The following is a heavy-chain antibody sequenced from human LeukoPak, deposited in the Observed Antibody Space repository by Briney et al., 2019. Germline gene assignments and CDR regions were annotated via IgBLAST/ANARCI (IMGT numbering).Heavy chain of an antibody. CDR3: AKDGGYSYANDAFDI. J-gene: IGHJ3*02. V-gene: IGHV3-9*01. CDR2: ISWNSGSI. CDR1: GFTFDDYA. D-gene: IGHD5-18*01. Sequence: GRSLRLSCAASGFTFDDYAMHWVRQAPGKGLEWVSGISWNSGSIGYADSVKGRFTISRDNAKNSLYLQMNSLRAEDTALYYCAKDGGYSYANDAFDIWGQGTMVTVSS.